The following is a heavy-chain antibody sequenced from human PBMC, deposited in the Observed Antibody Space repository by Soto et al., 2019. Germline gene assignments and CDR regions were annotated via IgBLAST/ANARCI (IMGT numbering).Heavy chain of an antibody. V-gene: IGHV2-5*02. CDR3: AHFPGYTYGFVY. Sequence: QITLKESGPTLVTPTQTLTLTCTFSGFPLSSRVVGVGWIRQPPGKALEWLALIYWDDDKWYSPSLKSRLTITKDTSKNQVVLIMTNMDPVDTATYSCAHFPGYTYGFVYWGQGTLVTVSS. CDR1: GFPLSSRVVG. J-gene: IGHJ4*02. D-gene: IGHD5-18*01. CDR2: IYWDDDK.